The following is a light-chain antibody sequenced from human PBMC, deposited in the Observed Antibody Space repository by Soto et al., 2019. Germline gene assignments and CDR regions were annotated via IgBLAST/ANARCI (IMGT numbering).Light chain of an antibody. J-gene: IGKJ2*01. CDR2: GAS. V-gene: IGKV3-15*01. CDR3: QQYNNWYT. Sequence: EIVMTQSPVTLSVSPGERATLSCRASQSVSSNLAWYQQKPGQAPRLLIYGASTRATGIPARFSGSGSGTEFTLTISSLQSEDLAVYYCQQYNNWYTFGQGTKLEIK. CDR1: QSVSSN.